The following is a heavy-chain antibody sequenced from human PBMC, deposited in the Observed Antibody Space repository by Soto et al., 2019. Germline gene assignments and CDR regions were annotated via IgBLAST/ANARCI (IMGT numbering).Heavy chain of an antibody. CDR1: GFTFSSYA. CDR2: ISGSGGSTYYAHTST. D-gene: IGHD2-2*02. J-gene: IGHJ4*02. V-gene: IGHV3-23*01. CDR3: AKVGGTSHPPIPVDY. Sequence: GGSLSLSCAASGFTFSSYAMNWVRQAPGKGLEWVSTISGSGGSTYYAHTSTYYADSVKGRFTISRDNSKNTLYLQMNSLRAEDTAVYYCAKVGGTSHPPIPVDYWGQGTLVTVSS.